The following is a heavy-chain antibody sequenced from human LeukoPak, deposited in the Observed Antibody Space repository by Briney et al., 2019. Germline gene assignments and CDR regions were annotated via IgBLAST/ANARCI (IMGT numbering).Heavy chain of an antibody. J-gene: IGHJ6*02. V-gene: IGHV1-8*01. Sequence: ASVKVSCKASGYTFTSYDINWVRQATGQGLEWMGWMNPNSGNTGYAQKFQGRVTMTRNTSISTAYMELSSLRSEDTAVYYCARATGDRQTYGMDVWGQGTTVTVSS. CDR1: GYTFTSYD. D-gene: IGHD7-27*01. CDR3: ARATGDRQTYGMDV. CDR2: MNPNSGNT.